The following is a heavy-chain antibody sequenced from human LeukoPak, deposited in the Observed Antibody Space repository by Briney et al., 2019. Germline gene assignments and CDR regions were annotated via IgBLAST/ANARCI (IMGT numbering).Heavy chain of an antibody. V-gene: IGHV1-69*05. Sequence: ASVKVSCKASGGTFSSYAISWVRQAPGQGLEWMGRIIPIFGTANYAQKFQGRVTITTDESMSTAYMELSSLRSEDTAVYYCAVYYDSSGYYYSYFDYWGQGTLVTVSS. CDR3: AVYYDSSGYYYSYFDY. D-gene: IGHD3-22*01. CDR2: IIPIFGTA. CDR1: GGTFSSYA. J-gene: IGHJ4*02.